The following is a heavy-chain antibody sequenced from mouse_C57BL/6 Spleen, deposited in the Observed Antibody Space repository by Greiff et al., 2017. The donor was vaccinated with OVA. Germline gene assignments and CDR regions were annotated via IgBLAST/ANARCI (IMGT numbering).Heavy chain of an antibody. CDR2: IDPETGGT. CDR3: TTLCITTVVATYYYAMDY. V-gene: IGHV1-15*01. CDR1: GYTFTDYE. Sequence: VQLQQSGAELVRPGASVTLSCKASGYTFTDYEMHWVKQTPVHGLEWIGAIDPETGGTAYNQKFKGKAILTADKSSSTAYMELRSLTSEDSAVYYCTTLCITTVVATYYYAMDYWGQGTSVTVSS. J-gene: IGHJ4*01. D-gene: IGHD1-1*01.